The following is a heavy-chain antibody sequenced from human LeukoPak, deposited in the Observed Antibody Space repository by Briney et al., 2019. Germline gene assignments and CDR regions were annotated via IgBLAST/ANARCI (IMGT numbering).Heavy chain of an antibody. CDR2: INHSGST. J-gene: IGHJ5*02. CDR1: GGSFSGYY. Sequence: SETLSLTCAVYGGSFSGYYWSWIRQPPGKGLEWIGEINHSGSTNYNPSLKSRVTISVDTSKNQFSLKLSSVTAADTAVYYCAREAGYSSSWYRPPKINWFDPWGQGTLVTVSS. CDR3: AREAGYSSSWYRPPKINWFDP. D-gene: IGHD6-13*01. V-gene: IGHV4-34*01.